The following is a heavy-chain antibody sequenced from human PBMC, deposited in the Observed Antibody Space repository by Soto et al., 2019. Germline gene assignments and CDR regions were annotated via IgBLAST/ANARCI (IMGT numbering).Heavy chain of an antibody. J-gene: IGHJ5*02. CDR1: GGSISSGGYY. CDR3: ARGDIVVVPAAGGGFDP. CDR2: IYYSGST. V-gene: IGHV4-31*03. Sequence: QVQLQESGPGLVKPSQTLSLTCTVSGGSISSGGYYWSWIRQHPGKGLEWIGYIYYSGSTYYNPSLKSRVTISVVTSKNQFSLKLSSVTAADTAVYYCARGDIVVVPAAGGGFDPWGQGTLVTVSS. D-gene: IGHD2-2*01.